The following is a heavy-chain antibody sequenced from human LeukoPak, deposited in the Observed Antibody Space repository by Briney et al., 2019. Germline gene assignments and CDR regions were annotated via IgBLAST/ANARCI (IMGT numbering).Heavy chain of an antibody. Sequence: PSETLSLTCTVSGYSISSGYYWGWIRQPPGKGLEWIGSIYHSGSTYYNPSLKSRVTISVDTSKNQFSLKLCSVTAADTAVYYCARPSLQYSSSWYPFDYWGQGTLVTVSS. D-gene: IGHD6-13*01. J-gene: IGHJ4*02. CDR2: IYHSGST. CDR1: GYSISSGYY. CDR3: ARPSLQYSSSWYPFDY. V-gene: IGHV4-38-2*02.